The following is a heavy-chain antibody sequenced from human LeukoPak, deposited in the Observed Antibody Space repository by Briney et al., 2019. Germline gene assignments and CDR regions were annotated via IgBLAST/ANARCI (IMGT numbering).Heavy chain of an antibody. J-gene: IGHJ4*02. V-gene: IGHV3-30*03. CDR2: ISYDGSNK. D-gene: IGHD3-10*01. CDR1: GFTFSSYG. CDR3: ARSLGSKYYFDY. Sequence: GGSLRLSCAASGFTFSSYGMHWVRQAPGKGLEWVAGISYDGSNKYYADSVKGRFTISRDNSKNTLYLQMNSLRAEDTAVYYCARSLGSKYYFDYWGQGTLVTVSS.